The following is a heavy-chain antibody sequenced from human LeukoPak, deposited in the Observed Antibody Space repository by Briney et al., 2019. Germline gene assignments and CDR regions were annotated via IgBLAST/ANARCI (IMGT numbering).Heavy chain of an antibody. CDR2: INPSGGST. Sequence: ASVKVSCKASGYTFTTYYMHWVRQAPGQGLEWMGVINPSGGSTSYAQKFQGRVTMTRDTSTSTVYMELSSLRSEDTAVYYCARLKMGGDAFDIWGQGTMVTVSS. J-gene: IGHJ3*02. D-gene: IGHD5-24*01. CDR3: ARLKMGGDAFDI. V-gene: IGHV1-46*01. CDR1: GYTFTTYY.